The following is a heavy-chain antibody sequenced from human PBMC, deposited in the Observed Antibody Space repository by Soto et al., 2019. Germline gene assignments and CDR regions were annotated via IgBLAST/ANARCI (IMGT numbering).Heavy chain of an antibody. CDR1: GFTFSGSP. V-gene: IGHV3-30*04. J-gene: IGHJ4*02. CDR2: ISYDGRNQ. D-gene: IGHD3-3*01. CDR3: AIPGYNFCDNSCVYYFDA. Sequence: GGSLRLSCAASGFTFSGSPMHWVRQPPGKGLEWVAFISYDGRNQKYPESVKGRFTISRDNSKNTLYLQMSSLRTEDTAVYYCAIPGYNFCDNSCVYYFDAWRQGTLVTVSS.